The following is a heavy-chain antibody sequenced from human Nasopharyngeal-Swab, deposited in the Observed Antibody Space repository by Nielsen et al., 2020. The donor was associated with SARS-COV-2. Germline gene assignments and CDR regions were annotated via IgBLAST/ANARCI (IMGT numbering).Heavy chain of an antibody. CDR2: ISYDGSNK. D-gene: IGHD5-18*01. CDR3: ARVAYTAILFDYYYYMDV. Sequence: GGSLKISCAASGFTFSSYAMHWVRQAPGKGLEWVAVISYDGSNKYYADSVKGRFTISRDNAKNSLYLQMNSLRAEDTAVYYCARVAYTAILFDYYYYMDVWGKGTTVTVSS. V-gene: IGHV3-30-3*01. J-gene: IGHJ6*03. CDR1: GFTFSSYA.